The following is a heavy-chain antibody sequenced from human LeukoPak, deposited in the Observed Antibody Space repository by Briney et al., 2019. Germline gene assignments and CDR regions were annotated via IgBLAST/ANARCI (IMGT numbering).Heavy chain of an antibody. CDR3: ARGSGYDSTHHMDV. V-gene: IGHV3-30*04. Sequence: PGGSLRLSCAASGFTFSSYAMHWVRQAPGKGLEWVAVISYDGSNKYYADSVKGRFTISRDNSKNTLYLQMNSLRAEDTAVYYCARGSGYDSTHHMDVWGKGTTVTVSS. D-gene: IGHD5-12*01. CDR2: ISYDGSNK. CDR1: GFTFSSYA. J-gene: IGHJ6*03.